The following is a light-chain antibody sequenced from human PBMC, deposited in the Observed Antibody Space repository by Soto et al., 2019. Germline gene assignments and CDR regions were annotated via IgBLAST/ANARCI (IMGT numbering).Light chain of an antibody. V-gene: IGKV1-39*01. CDR2: AAS. CDR3: QQSYSYPRT. J-gene: IGKJ1*01. Sequence: DIQMTQSPSSLSASVGDRVTITCRASQSISSSLNWYQQKPGKAPELLIYAASSLQSGVPSRFSGSGSGTDFTLTISSLQPVDFATYYCQQSYSYPRTFGQGTKVEIK. CDR1: QSISSS.